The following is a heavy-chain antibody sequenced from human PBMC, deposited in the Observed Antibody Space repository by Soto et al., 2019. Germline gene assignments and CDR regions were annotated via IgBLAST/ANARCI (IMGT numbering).Heavy chain of an antibody. Sequence: SETLSHTCTVSGGSISSSSYYLGWIRQPPGKGLEWIGSIYYSGSTYYNPSLKSRVTISVDTSKNQFSLKLSSVTAADTAVYYCASQDSYYYYYGMDVWGQGTTVTVSS. V-gene: IGHV4-39*01. CDR2: IYYSGST. J-gene: IGHJ6*02. CDR3: ASQDSYYYYYGMDV. D-gene: IGHD2-15*01. CDR1: GGSISSSSYY.